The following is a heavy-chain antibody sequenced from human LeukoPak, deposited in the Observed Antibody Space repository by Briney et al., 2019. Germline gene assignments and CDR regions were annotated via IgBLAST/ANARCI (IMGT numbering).Heavy chain of an antibody. D-gene: IGHD7-27*01. V-gene: IGHV3-53*01. CDR2: IYSDGST. CDR1: GFTVSSSY. J-gene: IGHJ4*02. Sequence: GGSLRLSCAASGFTVSSSYMDWVRQAPGKGLEWVSVIYSDGSTYYADSVKGRFTISSDNSKNTLYLQMNSLRAEDTAVYYCARELGKNSYYFDYWGQGTLVTVSS. CDR3: ARELGKNSYYFDY.